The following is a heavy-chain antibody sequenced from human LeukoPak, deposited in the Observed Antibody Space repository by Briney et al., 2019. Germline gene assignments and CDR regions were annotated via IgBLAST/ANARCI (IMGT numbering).Heavy chain of an antibody. V-gene: IGHV3-21*01. CDR2: ISSSTSYI. CDR1: GFTFSSYN. J-gene: IGHJ6*03. CDR3: ARDLLGYNYHYMDV. D-gene: IGHD3-16*02. Sequence: GGSLRLSCAASGFTFSSYNMNWVHQAPGKGLEWVSSISSSTSYIYYADSVKGRFTISRDNARNSLYLQMNSLRAEDTAVYYCARDLLGYNYHYMDVWGKGTTVTVSS.